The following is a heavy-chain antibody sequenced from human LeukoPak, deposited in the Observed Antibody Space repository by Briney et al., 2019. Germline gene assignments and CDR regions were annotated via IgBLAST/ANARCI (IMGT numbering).Heavy chain of an antibody. CDR2: MNPNSGNT. CDR1: GGTFSSYA. V-gene: IGHV1-8*02. Sequence: ASVKVSCKASGGTFSSYAINWVRQATGQGLEWMGWMNPNSGNTGYAQKFQGRVTMTRNTSISTAYMELSSLRSEDTAVYYCARGRGRTHFDYWGQGTLVTVSS. J-gene: IGHJ4*02. D-gene: IGHD3-10*01. CDR3: ARGRGRTHFDY.